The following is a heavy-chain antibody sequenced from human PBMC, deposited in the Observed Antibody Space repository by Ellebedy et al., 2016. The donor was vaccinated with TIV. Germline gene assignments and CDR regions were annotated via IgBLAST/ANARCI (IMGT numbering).Heavy chain of an antibody. CDR1: GFTFSSYG. CDR3: ARDSDYYDSGGHFDL. CDR2: IWYDGSNK. V-gene: IGHV3-33*01. D-gene: IGHD3-22*01. Sequence: PGGSLRLSCAASGFTFSSYGMHWVRQAPGKGLEWVAVIWYDGSNKYYADSVKGRFTISRDNSKNTLYLQMNSLRAEDTAVYYCARDSDYYDSGGHFDLWGRGTLVTVSS. J-gene: IGHJ2*01.